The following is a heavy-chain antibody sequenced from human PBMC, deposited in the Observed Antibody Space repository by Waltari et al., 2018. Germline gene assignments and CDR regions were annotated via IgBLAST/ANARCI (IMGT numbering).Heavy chain of an antibody. CDR2: IYTSGST. J-gene: IGHJ5*02. Sequence: QVQLQESGPGLVKPSQTLSLTCTVSGGSISSGSYYWSWIRQPAGKGLEWIGRIYTSGSTNYNPSLKSRVTISVDTSKNQFSLKLSSVTAADTAVYYCAREQRTTVTTWGQGTLVTVSS. D-gene: IGHD4-4*01. CDR3: AREQRTTVTT. V-gene: IGHV4-61*02. CDR1: GGSISSGSYY.